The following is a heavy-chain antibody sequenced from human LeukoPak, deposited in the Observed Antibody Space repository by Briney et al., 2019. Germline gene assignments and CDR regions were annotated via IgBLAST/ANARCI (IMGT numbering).Heavy chain of an antibody. Sequence: GGSLRLSCAASGFTFSSYSMNWVRQAPGKGLEWVSYISSSGSTIYYADSVKGRLTISRDNAKNSLYLQLSSLRDEDTAVYYCASTRDYDFWSGYYWDLDYYYGMDVWGQGTTVTVSS. CDR3: ASTRDYDFWSGYYWDLDYYYGMDV. J-gene: IGHJ6*02. D-gene: IGHD3-3*01. CDR2: ISSSGSTI. CDR1: GFTFSSYS. V-gene: IGHV3-48*02.